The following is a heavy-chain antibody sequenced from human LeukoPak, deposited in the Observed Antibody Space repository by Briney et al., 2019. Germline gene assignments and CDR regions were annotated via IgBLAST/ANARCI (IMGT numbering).Heavy chain of an antibody. CDR2: ISYDGSNK. J-gene: IGHJ4*02. V-gene: IGHV3-30-3*01. CDR3: ARVSQYYDFWSGLGY. Sequence: GGSLRLSCAASGFTFSSYAMHWVRQAPGKGLEWVAVISYDGSNKYYADSVKGRFTISRDNSKNTQYLQMNSLRAEDTAVYYCARVSQYYDFWSGLGYWGQGTLVTVSS. CDR1: GFTFSSYA. D-gene: IGHD3-3*01.